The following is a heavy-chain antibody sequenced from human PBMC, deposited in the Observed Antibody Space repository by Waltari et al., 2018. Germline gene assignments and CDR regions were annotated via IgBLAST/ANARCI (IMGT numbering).Heavy chain of an antibody. CDR3: AREGAIAARLLDY. D-gene: IGHD6-6*01. Sequence: QLQLQESGPGLVKPSETLSLTCTVSGGSISSSSYYWGWIRQPPGKGLEWIGSIYYSGSTYYNPSLKSRVTISVDTSKNQFSLKLSSVTAADTAVYYCAREGAIAARLLDYWGQGTLVIVSS. CDR1: GGSISSSSYY. V-gene: IGHV4-39*07. J-gene: IGHJ4*02. CDR2: IYYSGST.